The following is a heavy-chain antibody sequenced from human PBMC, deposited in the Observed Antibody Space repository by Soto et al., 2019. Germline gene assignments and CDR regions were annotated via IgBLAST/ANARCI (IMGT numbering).Heavy chain of an antibody. Sequence: ASETLSLTCAVSGYSISDAYYWGWIRQPPGKGVEWIGTINHSGSTYYNPSLKSRVTISVDKSKNQLSLKLRSVTAADTAVYYCARTLRTDRVDYWGQGTLATVSS. CDR1: GYSISDAYY. D-gene: IGHD4-17*01. CDR2: INHSGST. CDR3: ARTLRTDRVDY. J-gene: IGHJ4*02. V-gene: IGHV4-38-2*01.